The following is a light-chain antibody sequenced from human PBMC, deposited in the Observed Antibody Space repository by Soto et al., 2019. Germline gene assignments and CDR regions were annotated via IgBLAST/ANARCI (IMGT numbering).Light chain of an antibody. V-gene: IGKV3-15*01. Sequence: EIVMTQSPATLSVSPGERAPLSCRASQSVSSNLAWYQKKPGQAPRILIYGASTRATGIPARFSGSGSGTEFTLTISRLQSEEFAVYYCQQYNNWTRTFGQGTKVEIK. CDR1: QSVSSN. CDR2: GAS. J-gene: IGKJ1*01. CDR3: QQYNNWTRT.